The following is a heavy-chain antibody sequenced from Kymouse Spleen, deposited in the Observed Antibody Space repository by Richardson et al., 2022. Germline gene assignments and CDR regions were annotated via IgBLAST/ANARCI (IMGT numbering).Heavy chain of an antibody. V-gene: IGHV4-59*01. J-gene: IGHJ6*02. CDR1: GGSISSYY. CDR2: IYYSGST. CDR3: ARDGVHGMDV. Sequence: QVQLQESGPGLVKPSETLSLTCTVSGGSISSYYWSWIRQPPGKGLEWIGYIYYSGSTNYNPSLKSRVTISVDTSKNQFSLKLSSVTAADTAVYYCARDGVHGMDVWGQGTTVTVSS. D-gene: IGHD3-16*02,IGHD7-27*02.